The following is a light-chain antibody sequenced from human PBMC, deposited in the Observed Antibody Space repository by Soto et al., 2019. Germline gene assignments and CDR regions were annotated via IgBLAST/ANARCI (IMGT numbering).Light chain of an antibody. CDR1: QSVSSY. CDR3: QQRSNWPT. Sequence: DIVLTHSPATLSLSPWEIATLSCRASQSVSSYLAWYQQKPGQAPRLLIYDASNRATGIPDRFSGSGSGTDFTLTISSLEPEDFAVYYCQQRSNWPTFGQVTRLEIK. V-gene: IGKV3-11*01. CDR2: DAS. J-gene: IGKJ5*01.